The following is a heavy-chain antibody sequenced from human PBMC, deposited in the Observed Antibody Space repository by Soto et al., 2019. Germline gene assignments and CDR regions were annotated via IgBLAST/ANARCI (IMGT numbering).Heavy chain of an antibody. J-gene: IGHJ5*02. CDR2: INPNSGGT. CDR3: ARYLPRYCSGGSCWSWFDP. D-gene: IGHD2-15*01. Sequence: ASVKVSCKASGYTFTGYYMHWVRQAPGQGLEWMGWINPNSGGTNYAQKFQGRVTMTRDTSISTADMELSRLRSDDTAVYYCARYLPRYCSGGSCWSWFDPWGQGTLVTVSS. CDR1: GYTFTGYY. V-gene: IGHV1-2*02.